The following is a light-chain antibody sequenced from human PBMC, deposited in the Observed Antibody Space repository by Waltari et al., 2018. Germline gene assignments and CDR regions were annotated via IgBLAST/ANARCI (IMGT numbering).Light chain of an antibody. CDR2: SAS. CDR3: QQVHDYPYT. J-gene: IGKJ2*01. CDR1: QGISSS. Sequence: IQLTQSQSSMSASVGDRVTNTCRASQGISSSVAWYQQQPGKAPKLLIYSASSLQSGVPSRFGGSGSGTDFTLTIASLQPEDFATYYCQQVHDYPYTFGQGTRLEI. V-gene: IGKV1-9*01.